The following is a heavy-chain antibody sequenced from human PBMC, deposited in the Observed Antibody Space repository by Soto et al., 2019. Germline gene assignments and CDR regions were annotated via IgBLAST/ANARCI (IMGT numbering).Heavy chain of an antibody. V-gene: IGHV3-30-3*01. CDR3: ARDQAVAGNSRAWGSIYYFDY. D-gene: IGHD6-19*01. J-gene: IGHJ4*02. CDR2: ISYDGSNK. Sequence: GGSLRLSCAASGFTFSSYAMHWVRQAPGKGLEWVAVISYDGSNKYYADSVKGRFTISRDNSKNTLYLQMNSLRAEDTAVYYCARDQAVAGNSRAWGSIYYFDYWGQGTLVTVSS. CDR1: GFTFSSYA.